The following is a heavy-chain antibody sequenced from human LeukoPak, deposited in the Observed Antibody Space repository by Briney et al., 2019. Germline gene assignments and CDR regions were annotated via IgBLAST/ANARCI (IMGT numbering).Heavy chain of an antibody. CDR3: VKSGTLLREGFNY. CDR1: GGSISSYY. J-gene: IGHJ4*02. V-gene: IGHV4-59*08. D-gene: IGHD1-1*01. CDR2: IYYSGST. Sequence: SETLSLTCTVSGGSISSYYWNWIRQPPGKGLEWIGYIYYSGSTNYNPSLKSRVTISVDTSKNQFSLKLSSVTAADTAVYYCVKSGTLLREGFNYWGQGTLVTVSS.